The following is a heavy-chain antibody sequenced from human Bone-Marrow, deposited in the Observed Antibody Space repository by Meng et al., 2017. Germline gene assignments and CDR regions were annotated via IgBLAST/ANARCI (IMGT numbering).Heavy chain of an antibody. Sequence: GQLVGSGGGVVQPGRSLRLSCAASGFSFSSCLMHWVRQAPGKGLEWLAAISNDGSNTDYADSVKGRFTISRDNSKDTVFLQMNSLRIEDTAVYYCAREIGGTTPDYWGQGTLVTVSS. CDR2: ISNDGSNT. CDR1: GFSFSSCL. CDR3: AREIGGTTPDY. J-gene: IGHJ4*02. V-gene: IGHV3-30*01. D-gene: IGHD1-1*01.